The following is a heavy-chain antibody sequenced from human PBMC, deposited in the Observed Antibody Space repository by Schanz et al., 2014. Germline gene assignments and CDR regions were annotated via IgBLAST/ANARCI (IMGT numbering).Heavy chain of an antibody. D-gene: IGHD3-3*01. CDR2: ISFDGRNT. CDR3: ARFLARYQYYGVDV. V-gene: IGHV3-30*03. J-gene: IGHJ6*02. CDR1: GITLSGYG. Sequence: QVQLVESGGGVVQPGRSLRLSCAASGITLSGYGLHWVRQAPGKGLEWVGFISFDGRNTGYAHSVKGRFTISRDNSRKTLYLQMNSLRADDTAVYYCARFLARYQYYGVDVWGQGTTVIVSS.